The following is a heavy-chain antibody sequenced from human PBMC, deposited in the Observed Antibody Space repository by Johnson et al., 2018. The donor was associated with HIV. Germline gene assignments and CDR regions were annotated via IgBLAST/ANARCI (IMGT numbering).Heavy chain of an antibody. CDR1: GFTFSSYG. CDR2: IWYAGSNK. CDR3: ARETLRLSMIVVAKGGFDI. V-gene: IGHV3-33*08. J-gene: IGHJ3*02. D-gene: IGHD3-22*01. Sequence: QVQLVESGGGVVQPGRSLRLSCAAYGFTFSSYGMHWVRQAPGTGLEWVAVIWYAGSNKYYADSVTGRFTISRYNSKNTLFLQMNDLRAEDTAVYFCARETLRLSMIVVAKGGFDIWDQGTMVTVSS.